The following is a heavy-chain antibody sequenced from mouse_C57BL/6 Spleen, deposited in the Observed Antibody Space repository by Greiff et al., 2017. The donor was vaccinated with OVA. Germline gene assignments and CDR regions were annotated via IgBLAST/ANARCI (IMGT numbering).Heavy chain of an antibody. CDR3: TRLAHRGFAY. CDR1: GYTFTDYE. CDR2: IDPETGGT. V-gene: IGHV1-15*01. Sequence: QVHVKQSGAELVRPGASVTLSCKASGYTFTDYEMHWVKQTPVHGLEWIGAIDPETGGTAYNQKFKGKAILTADKSSSTAYMELRSLTSEDSAVYYCTRLAHRGFAYWGQGTLVTVSA. D-gene: IGHD2-14*01. J-gene: IGHJ3*01.